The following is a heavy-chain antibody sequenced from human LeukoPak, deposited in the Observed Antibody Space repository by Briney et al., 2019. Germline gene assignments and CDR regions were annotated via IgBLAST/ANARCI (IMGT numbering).Heavy chain of an antibody. Sequence: GGSLRLSCAASGFTFSSYWMHWVRQAPGKGLVWVSRINTDGSSTIYADSVKGRFTVSRDNAKNTMYLQMNSLRAEDTAVYYCLGGSSSDYWGQGTLVTVSS. V-gene: IGHV3-74*01. CDR1: GFTFSSYW. CDR2: INTDGSST. J-gene: IGHJ4*02. D-gene: IGHD6-13*01. CDR3: LGGSSSDY.